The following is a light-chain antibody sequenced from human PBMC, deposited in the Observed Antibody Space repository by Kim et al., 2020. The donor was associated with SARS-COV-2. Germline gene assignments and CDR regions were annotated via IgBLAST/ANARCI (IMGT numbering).Light chain of an antibody. CDR2: AAT. V-gene: IGKV1-39*01. Sequence: DIQMTQSPSSLSASVGDRVTITCRASQSISSYLNWYQQKPGKAPKLLIYAATSLQSGVPSRFSGSGSGTVFTLIISSLQPEGFASYYCQQRYSTPVFGRGTKVDIK. CDR1: QSISSY. CDR3: QQRYSTPV. J-gene: IGKJ4*01.